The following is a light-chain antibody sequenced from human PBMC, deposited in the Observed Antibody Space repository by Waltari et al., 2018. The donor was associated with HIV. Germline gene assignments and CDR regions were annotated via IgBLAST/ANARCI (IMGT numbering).Light chain of an antibody. J-gene: IGKJ2*01. CDR3: QQYYSAPNMYT. CDR1: QSVLYSSNNKNF. V-gene: IGKV4-1*01. Sequence: DIVMTQSPDSLAVSLGERATINCKSSQSVLYSSNNKNFLAWYQQKPGQPPKLLIYWASTRESGVPDRFSGSGSGTDFTLTINSLQAEDVAVYYCQQYYSAPNMYTFGQGTKLEIK. CDR2: WAS.